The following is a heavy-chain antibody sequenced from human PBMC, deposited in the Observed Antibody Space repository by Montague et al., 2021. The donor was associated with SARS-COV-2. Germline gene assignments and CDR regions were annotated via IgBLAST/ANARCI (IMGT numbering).Heavy chain of an antibody. V-gene: IGHV4-59*01. CDR2: THYSGST. CDR1: GASMSSDY. CDR3: ARGRGFDWLGLDACYFDY. J-gene: IGHJ4*02. Sequence: SETRSLTCTVSGASMSSDYWTWIRQPPGKGLEWIGCTHYSGSTDYNPSLKSRVTISVDTSRTQFSLRLTSMSAADTAVYYCARGRGFDWLGLDACYFDYWGQGALVAVSS. D-gene: IGHD3-9*01.